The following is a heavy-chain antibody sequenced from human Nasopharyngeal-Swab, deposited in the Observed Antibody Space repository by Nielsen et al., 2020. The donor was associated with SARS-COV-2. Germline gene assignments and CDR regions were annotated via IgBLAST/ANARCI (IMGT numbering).Heavy chain of an antibody. Sequence: GESLKISCAASGFTFSSYCMHWVRQAPGKGLEWVAVIWYDGSNKYYADSVKGRFTISRDNSKNTLYLQMNSLRAEDTAVYYCARDSIAARLDPWGQGTLVTVSS. J-gene: IGHJ5*02. D-gene: IGHD6-6*01. CDR2: IWYDGSNK. CDR3: ARDSIAARLDP. V-gene: IGHV3-33*01. CDR1: GFTFSSYC.